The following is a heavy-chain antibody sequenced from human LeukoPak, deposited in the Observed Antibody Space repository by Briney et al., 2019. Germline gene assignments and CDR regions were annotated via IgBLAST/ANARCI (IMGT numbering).Heavy chain of an antibody. Sequence: PGRSLRLSCAASGFTFSSYAMHWVRQAPGKGLEWVAVISYDGSNKYYADSVKGRFTISRDNSKNTLYLQMYSLRAEDTAVYYCARDAWPADTAMADAFDIWGQGTWSPSLQ. D-gene: IGHD5-18*01. V-gene: IGHV3-30-3*01. CDR3: ARDAWPADTAMADAFDI. CDR1: GFTFSSYA. CDR2: ISYDGSNK. J-gene: IGHJ3*02.